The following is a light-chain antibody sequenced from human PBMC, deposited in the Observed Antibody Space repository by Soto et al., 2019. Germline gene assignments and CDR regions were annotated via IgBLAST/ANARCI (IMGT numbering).Light chain of an antibody. J-gene: IGLJ1*01. CDR2: RNN. CDR1: SSSIGTNS. Sequence: QSVLTQPPSASGTPGQRVTISCSGSSSSIGTNSVYWYQQLPGTAPKLLIYRNNQRPSGVPDRFSGSKSGTSASLAISGLRSEDEADYYCASWDDSLSGYVFGTGTMLTVL. CDR3: ASWDDSLSGYV. V-gene: IGLV1-47*01.